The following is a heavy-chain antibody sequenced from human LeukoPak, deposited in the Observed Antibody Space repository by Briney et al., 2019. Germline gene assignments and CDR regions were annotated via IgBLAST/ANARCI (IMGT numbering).Heavy chain of an antibody. D-gene: IGHD2-8*01. Sequence: GGSLRLSCAASGFTVSSNYMSWVRQAPGKGLEWISTTNSGGATTDYAESVKGRFTISRDNSKNILYLQMSSLRVEDTAMYYCAKQSYARSLGEGGPGTLVTVSS. CDR3: AKQSYARSLGE. CDR1: GFTVSSNY. CDR2: TNSGGATT. V-gene: IGHV3-66*04. J-gene: IGHJ4*02.